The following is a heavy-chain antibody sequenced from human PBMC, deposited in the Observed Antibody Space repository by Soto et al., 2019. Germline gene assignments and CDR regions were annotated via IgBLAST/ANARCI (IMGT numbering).Heavy chain of an antibody. CDR3: ARRGSSWCSDYFDP. V-gene: IGHV4-39*01. Sequence: SESLSLTWTVAAGSINSSSYFWGWIRQPPGKGLEWVGSIDYSGSTYYYPSRKSRVTISVDTSKSQFTLRLTSVTAADTAVYFCARRGSSWCSDYFDPWGRGPPGAASS. D-gene: IGHD6-13*01. CDR2: IDYSGST. J-gene: IGHJ4*02. CDR1: AGSINSSSYF.